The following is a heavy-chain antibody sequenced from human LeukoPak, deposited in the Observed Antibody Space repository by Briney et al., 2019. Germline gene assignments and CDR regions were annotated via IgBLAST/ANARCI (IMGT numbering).Heavy chain of an antibody. D-gene: IGHD6-13*01. J-gene: IGHJ6*02. CDR1: GGSISNGGYY. V-gene: IGHV4-31*03. CDR2: IYYSGST. Sequence: SETLSLTCTVSGGSISNGGYYWSWIRQHPGKGLEWIGYIYYSGSTYYNPSLKSRVTISVDTSKNQFSLKLSSVTAADTAVYYCARGIDSSSWYYYYGMDVWGQGTTVTVSS. CDR3: ARGIDSSSWYYYYGMDV.